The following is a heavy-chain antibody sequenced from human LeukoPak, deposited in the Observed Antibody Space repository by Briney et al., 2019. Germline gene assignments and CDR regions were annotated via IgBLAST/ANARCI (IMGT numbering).Heavy chain of an antibody. CDR2: INPSGGST. Sequence: ASVKVSCKASGYTFTSYGISWVRQAPGQGLEWMGIINPSGGSTSYAQKFQGRVTMTRDTSTSTVYMELSSLRSEDTAVYYCARDYSSGWSHYFDYWGQGTLVTVSS. J-gene: IGHJ4*02. CDR3: ARDYSSGWSHYFDY. CDR1: GYTFTSYG. D-gene: IGHD6-19*01. V-gene: IGHV1-46*01.